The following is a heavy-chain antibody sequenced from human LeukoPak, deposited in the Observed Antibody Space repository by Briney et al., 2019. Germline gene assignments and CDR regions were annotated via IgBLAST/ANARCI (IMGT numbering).Heavy chain of an antibody. CDR1: GGTFSSST. Sequence: PVKVSCKASGGTFSSSTISWVRQAPGQGLEWMGRIIPILGIANYAQKFQGRVTITADKSTSTAYMELSSLRSEDTAVYYCARDFFHGHCSGLTCFLLDSWGQGSLVTVSS. CDR3: ARDFFHGHCSGLTCFLLDS. D-gene: IGHD2-15*01. CDR2: IIPILGIA. V-gene: IGHV1-69*04. J-gene: IGHJ4*02.